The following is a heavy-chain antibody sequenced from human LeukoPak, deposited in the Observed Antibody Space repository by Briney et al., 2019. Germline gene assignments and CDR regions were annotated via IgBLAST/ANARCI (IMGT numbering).Heavy chain of an antibody. CDR2: ISAYNGNT. Sequence: ASVKVSCKASGYTFTSHGISWVRPAPGQGLEWMGWISAYNGNTDYAQKLQGRVTMTTDTSTSTAYMELRSLRSDDTAVYYCARDRTPYYDILTGPHWFDPWGQGTLVTVSS. CDR1: GYTFTSHG. V-gene: IGHV1-18*04. CDR3: ARDRTPYYDILTGPHWFDP. D-gene: IGHD3-9*01. J-gene: IGHJ5*02.